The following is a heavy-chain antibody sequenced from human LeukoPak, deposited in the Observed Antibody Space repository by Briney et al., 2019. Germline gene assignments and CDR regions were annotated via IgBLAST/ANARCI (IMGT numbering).Heavy chain of an antibody. Sequence: GGSLRLSCAASGFTFSSYAMSWVRQAPGKGLEWVSAISGSGGSTYYADSVKDRFTISRDNSKNTLYLQMNSLRAEGTAVYYCATDSSSWYDYYYYGMDVWGQGTTVTVSS. J-gene: IGHJ6*02. V-gene: IGHV3-23*01. CDR3: ATDSSSWYDYYYYGMDV. CDR2: ISGSGGST. CDR1: GFTFSSYA. D-gene: IGHD6-13*01.